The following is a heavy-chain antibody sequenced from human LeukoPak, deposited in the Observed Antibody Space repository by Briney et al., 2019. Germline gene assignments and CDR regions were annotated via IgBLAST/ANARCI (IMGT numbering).Heavy chain of an antibody. CDR3: ARVDDYAYYYYYMDV. J-gene: IGHJ6*03. CDR1: GGSFSGYY. D-gene: IGHD4-17*01. CDR2: IYHSGST. V-gene: IGHV4-38-2*01. Sequence: PSETLSLTCAVYGGSFSGYYWGWIRQPPGKGLEWIGSIYHSGSTYYNPSLKSRVTISVDTSKNQFSLKLSSVTAADTAVYYCARVDDYAYYYYYMDVWGKGTTVTVSS.